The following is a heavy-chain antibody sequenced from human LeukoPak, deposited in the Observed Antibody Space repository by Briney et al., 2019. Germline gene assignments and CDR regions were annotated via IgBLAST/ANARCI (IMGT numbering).Heavy chain of an antibody. D-gene: IGHD5-18*01. CDR1: GYTFTSYA. J-gene: IGHJ5*02. V-gene: IGHV1-3*03. CDR2: INAGNGNT. CDR3: ARGQDSYGYENWFDP. Sequence: GASVKVSCKASGYTFTSYAMHWVRQAPGQRLEWMGWINAGNGNTKYSQEFQGRVTITRDTSASTAYMELSSLRSEDMAVYYCARGQDSYGYENWFDPWGQGTLVTVSS.